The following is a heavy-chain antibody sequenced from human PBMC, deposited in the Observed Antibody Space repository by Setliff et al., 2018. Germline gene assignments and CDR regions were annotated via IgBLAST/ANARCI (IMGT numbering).Heavy chain of an antibody. CDR1: GGSISSSNYY. CDR2: IYYGGSA. V-gene: IGHV4-39*07. Sequence: SETLSLTCTVSGGSISSSNYYWGWIRQPPGKGLEWIGNIYYGGSAYYNPSLKSRVTISVDTSKNQFSLKLSSVTAADTAMYYCARILGYCSGGSCYVPYWGQGTLVT. CDR3: ARILGYCSGGSCYVPY. J-gene: IGHJ4*02. D-gene: IGHD2-15*01.